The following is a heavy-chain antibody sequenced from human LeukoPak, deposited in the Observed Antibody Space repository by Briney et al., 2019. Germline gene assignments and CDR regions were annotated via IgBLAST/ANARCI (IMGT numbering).Heavy chain of an antibody. CDR1: GSSMKNYY. V-gene: IGHV4-59*01. CDR2: IFHDGRT. D-gene: IGHD6-19*01. Sequence: PSETLSLTCSLSGSSMKNYYWTWIRQPPGKGLEWIGYIFHDGRTNYSPSLKSRVSISVDTSKNQFSLRLDSMTAADTAVYFCARDVAHSQSRGWYYLDFWGQGTLVTVSS. J-gene: IGHJ4*02. CDR3: ARDVAHSQSRGWYYLDF.